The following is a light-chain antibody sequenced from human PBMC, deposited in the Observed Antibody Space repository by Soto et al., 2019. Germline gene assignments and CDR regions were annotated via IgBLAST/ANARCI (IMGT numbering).Light chain of an antibody. CDR2: HAS. V-gene: IGKV3-11*01. CDR1: QSVSSY. Sequence: EIVLTQSPATLSFSTGERATLSCRASQSVSSYLACYQQKPGQAPRLLIYHASNRATGIPARFSGSGSGTDFTLTISSLEPEDFAVYYCQQRSNWPPTFGQGTKLEIK. CDR3: QQRSNWPPT. J-gene: IGKJ2*01.